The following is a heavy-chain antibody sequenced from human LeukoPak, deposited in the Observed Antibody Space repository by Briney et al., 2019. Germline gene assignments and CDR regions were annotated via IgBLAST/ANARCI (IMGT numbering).Heavy chain of an antibody. D-gene: IGHD2-2*01. Sequence: PGESLKISCKGSGYSFTSYWIGWVRQAPGQGLEWMGGVIPIFGTANYAQKFQGRVTITTDESTSTAYMELSSLRSEDTAVYYCAGVVPAAGWYFDLWGRGTLVTVSS. CDR2: VIPIFGTA. J-gene: IGHJ2*01. V-gene: IGHV1-69*05. CDR1: GYSFTSYW. CDR3: AGVVPAAGWYFDL.